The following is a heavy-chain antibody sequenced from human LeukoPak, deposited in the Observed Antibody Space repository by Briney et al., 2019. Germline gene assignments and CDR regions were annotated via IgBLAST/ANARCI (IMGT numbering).Heavy chain of an antibody. CDR1: RFTFSNYG. CDR2: ISNDGVSK. V-gene: IGHV3-30*03. J-gene: IGHJ6*02. Sequence: GVSLRLSCEASRFTFSNYGIHWVRQAPGKGLEWVVLISNDGVSKHYGDSVRGRFTSSRDDSKNTVFLQMNRLRGADSAVYYWARPRRDYYSSYGMNVWGQGTTVTVSS. CDR3: ARPRRDYYSSYGMNV.